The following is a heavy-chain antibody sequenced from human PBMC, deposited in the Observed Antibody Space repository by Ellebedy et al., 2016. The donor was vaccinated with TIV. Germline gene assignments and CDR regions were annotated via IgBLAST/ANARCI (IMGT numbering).Heavy chain of an antibody. Sequence: AASVKVSCKASGYTFTGYYMHWVRQAPGQGLEWMGWINPNSGGTTYAQKFQGRVTMTRDMSISTAYMELSSLRSDDTAVYYCTRDHCTSDGCYEYYYYGMDVWGQGTTVTVSS. V-gene: IGHV1-2*02. D-gene: IGHD2-2*01. J-gene: IGHJ6*02. CDR3: TRDHCTSDGCYEYYYYGMDV. CDR1: GYTFTGYY. CDR2: INPNSGGT.